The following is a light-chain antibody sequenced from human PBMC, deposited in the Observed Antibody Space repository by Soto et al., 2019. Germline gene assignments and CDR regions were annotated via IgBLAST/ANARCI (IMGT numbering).Light chain of an antibody. J-gene: IGLJ1*01. CDR3: SSYTSSRRGV. V-gene: IGLV2-14*02. CDR2: EGN. Sequence: QSVLTQPASVSGSPGQSITISCTGTSSDVVIYNFVSWYQQHPGKAPTLMIYEGNKRPSGVSNRFSGSKSGNTASLTISGLQAEDEADYYCSSYTSSRRGVFGTGTKLTVL. CDR1: SSDVVIYNF.